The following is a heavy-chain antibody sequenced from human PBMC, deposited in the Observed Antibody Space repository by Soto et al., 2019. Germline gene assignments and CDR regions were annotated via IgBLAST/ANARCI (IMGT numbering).Heavy chain of an antibody. CDR3: ASSQKGYNWNYFDH. Sequence: PSETLSLTCAVSGGSIRGSYYYWGWLRQSPGRGPEWIGSVFYTGFTSYNPSLESRVSVSVDTSKNQFSLKVSAMTAADTAVYYCASSQKGYNWNYFDHWGQGALVTVSS. V-gene: IGHV4-39*01. J-gene: IGHJ4*02. D-gene: IGHD1-20*01. CDR1: GGSIRGSYYY. CDR2: VFYTGFT.